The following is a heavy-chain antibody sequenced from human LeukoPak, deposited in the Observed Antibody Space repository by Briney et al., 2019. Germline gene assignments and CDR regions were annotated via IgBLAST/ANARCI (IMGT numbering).Heavy chain of an antibody. J-gene: IGHJ5*02. CDR3: ARAGYSGSSAGWFDP. CDR2: LYPGDSDT. Sequence: GESLKISCKGSGYSFTSYWIGWVRQMPGKGLEWMGILYPGDSDTILSPFFQGLVTISADNSINTAYLKWRRLKASDSAMYYCARAGYSGSSAGWFDPWGQGTLVTVSS. D-gene: IGHD1-26*01. V-gene: IGHV5-51*01. CDR1: GYSFTSYW.